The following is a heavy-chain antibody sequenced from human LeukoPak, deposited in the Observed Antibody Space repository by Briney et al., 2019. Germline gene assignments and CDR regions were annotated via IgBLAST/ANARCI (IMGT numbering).Heavy chain of an antibody. V-gene: IGHV3-30*02. D-gene: IGHD3-16*01. CDR2: IRNDGNIK. Sequence: GGSLRLSCAASGFTFSSFGMHWVRQAPGKGLEWVAFIRNDGNIKYYADSVQGRFTISRDNSKNTLYLQMNSLRPEDTAVYYCAEDWSNSWGSYFDYWGQGTLVTVSS. J-gene: IGHJ4*02. CDR1: GFTFSSFG. CDR3: AEDWSNSWGSYFDY.